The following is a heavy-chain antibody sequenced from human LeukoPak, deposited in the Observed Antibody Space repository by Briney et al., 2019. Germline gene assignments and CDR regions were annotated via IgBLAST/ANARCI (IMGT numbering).Heavy chain of an antibody. D-gene: IGHD3/OR15-3a*01. CDR2: ISYDGSNK. V-gene: IGHV3-30*18. CDR1: GFTFSSYG. J-gene: IGHJ4*02. Sequence: PGRSLRLSCAAFGFTFSSYGIHWVRQAPGKGLEWVAVISYDGSNKYYADSVKGRFTISRDNSKNTLYLQMNSLRAEDTAIYYCTKDLDDNNGGFWGQGALVTVSS. CDR3: TKDLDDNNGGF.